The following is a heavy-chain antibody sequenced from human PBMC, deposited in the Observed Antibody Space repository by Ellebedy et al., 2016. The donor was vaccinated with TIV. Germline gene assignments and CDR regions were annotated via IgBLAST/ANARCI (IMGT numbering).Heavy chain of an antibody. CDR3: AREGFYNDSSGFSGGMDV. J-gene: IGHJ6*02. Sequence: AASVKVSCKASGYTFTDYYMHWVRQAPGQGLEWMGWINPNSGGTSSAQKFQGRVTITRDTSISTAYLDLSRLTSDDTAVYYCAREGFYNDSSGFSGGMDVWGQGTTVTVSS. V-gene: IGHV1-2*02. CDR2: INPNSGGT. D-gene: IGHD3-22*01. CDR1: GYTFTDYY.